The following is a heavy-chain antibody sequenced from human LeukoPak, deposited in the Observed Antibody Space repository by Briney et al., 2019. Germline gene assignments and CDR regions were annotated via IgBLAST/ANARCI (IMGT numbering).Heavy chain of an antibody. CDR2: INHSGST. Sequence: SETLSLTCAVSGGSISSGGYYWSWIRQPPGKGLEWIGEINHSGSTNYNPSLKSRVTISVDTSKNQFSLKLSSVTAADTAVYYCARGRGQGRWLDYWGQGTLVTVSS. CDR1: GGSISSGGYY. V-gene: IGHV4-34*01. J-gene: IGHJ4*02. D-gene: IGHD5-24*01. CDR3: ARGRGQGRWLDY.